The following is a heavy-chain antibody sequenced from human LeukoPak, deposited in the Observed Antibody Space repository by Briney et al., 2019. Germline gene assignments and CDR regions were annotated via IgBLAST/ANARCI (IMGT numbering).Heavy chain of an antibody. J-gene: IGHJ4*02. CDR1: QLIFSKYG. CDR2: ITRSGSNI. D-gene: IGHD3-3*01. CDR3: ARLTIYDDTDY. Sequence: GGSLRLSCTGSQLIFSKYGLNWVRQSPGKGLEWISSITRSGSNIDYADSVRGRFTISRDNAKNSLFLHMNSLRVEDTAVYYCARLTIYDDTDYWGQGTLVTVSS. V-gene: IGHV3-48*03.